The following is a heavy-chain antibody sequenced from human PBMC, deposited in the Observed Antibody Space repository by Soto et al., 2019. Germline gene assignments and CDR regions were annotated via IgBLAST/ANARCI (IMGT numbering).Heavy chain of an antibody. J-gene: IGHJ3*02. CDR2: ISSSSSYI. CDR1: GFTFSSYS. Sequence: GGSLRLSCAASGFTFSSYSMNWVRQAPGKGLEWVSSISSSSSYIYYADSVKGRFTISRDNAKNSLYLQMNSLRAEETAVYYCAREEWGSSSWNDAFDIWGQGTMVTVSS. D-gene: IGHD6-13*01. CDR3: AREEWGSSSWNDAFDI. V-gene: IGHV3-21*01.